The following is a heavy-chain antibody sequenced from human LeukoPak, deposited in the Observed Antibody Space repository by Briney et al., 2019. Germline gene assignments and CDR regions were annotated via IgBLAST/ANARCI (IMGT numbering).Heavy chain of an antibody. CDR1: GGSFSGYY. Sequence: SETLSLTCAVYGGSFSGYYWSWIRQPPGKGLEWIGEINHSGSTNYNPSLKSRVTISVDTSKNQFSLKLSSVTAADTAVYYCARHNRVRGSVYWGQGTLVTVSS. V-gene: IGHV4-34*01. CDR3: ARHNRVRGSVY. CDR2: INHSGST. J-gene: IGHJ4*02. D-gene: IGHD3-10*01.